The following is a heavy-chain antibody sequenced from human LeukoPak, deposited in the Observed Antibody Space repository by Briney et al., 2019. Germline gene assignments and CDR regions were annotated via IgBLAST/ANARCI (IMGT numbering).Heavy chain of an antibody. V-gene: IGHV1-69*13. D-gene: IGHD2-2*01. CDR1: GGTFSSYA. J-gene: IGHJ5*02. CDR2: IIPIFGTA. Sequence: GASVKVSCKASGGTFSSYAISWVRQAPGQGLEWMGGIIPIFGTANYAQKFQGRVTITADESTSTAYMELSSLRSEDTAVYYCARSAGHCSSTSCSLSNWFDPWGQGTLVTVSS. CDR3: ARSAGHCSSTSCSLSNWFDP.